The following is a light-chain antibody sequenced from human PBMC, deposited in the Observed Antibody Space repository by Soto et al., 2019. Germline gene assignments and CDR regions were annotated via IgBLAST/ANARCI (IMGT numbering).Light chain of an antibody. CDR3: QSYDSSLSGSV. J-gene: IGLJ7*01. CDR1: SSNIGAGYD. V-gene: IGLV1-40*01. Sequence: QSVLTQPPSVSGAPGQRVTISCTGSSSNIGAGYDVHWYQQLPGTAPKLLIYGNSNRPSGVPDRFSGSKSGTSASLAITGLQAYDEADYYCQSYDSSLSGSVFVGGTQLTVL. CDR2: GNS.